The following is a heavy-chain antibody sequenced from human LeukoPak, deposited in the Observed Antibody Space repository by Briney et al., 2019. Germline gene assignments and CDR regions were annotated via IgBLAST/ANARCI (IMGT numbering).Heavy chain of an antibody. CDR1: GGSISSSSYY. CDR2: IYYSGST. CDR3: ARAQGSSLDAFDI. J-gene: IGHJ3*02. V-gene: IGHV4-39*07. D-gene: IGHD6-13*01. Sequence: SETLSLTCTVSGGSISSSSYYWGWIRQPPGKGLEWIGSIYYSGSTYYNPSLKSRVTISVDTSKNQFSLKLSSVTAADTAVYYCARAQGSSLDAFDIWGQGTMVTVSS.